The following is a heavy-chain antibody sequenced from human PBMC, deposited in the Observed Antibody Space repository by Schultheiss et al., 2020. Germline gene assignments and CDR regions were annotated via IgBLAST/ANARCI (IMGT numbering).Heavy chain of an antibody. J-gene: IGHJ4*02. CDR2: IKQDGSEK. CDR3: TTDSGGFDY. CDR1: GFTFSSYW. D-gene: IGHD3-10*01. V-gene: IGHV3-7*01. Sequence: GESLKISCAASGFTFSSYWMSWVRQAPGKGLEWVANIKQDGSEKYYVDSVKGRFTISRDNAKNSLYLQMNSLRAEDTAVYYCTTDSGGFDYWGQGTLVTVSS.